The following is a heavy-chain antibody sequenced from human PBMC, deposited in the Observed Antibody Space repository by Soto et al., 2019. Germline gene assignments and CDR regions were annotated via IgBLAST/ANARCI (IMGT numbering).Heavy chain of an antibody. Sequence: GASGKVSCKASGYTFTNYAMHWVRQAPGQRLEWMGWINAGNGNTKYSQKFQGRVTITRDTSASTAYMELSSLRSEDTAVYYCASAYCGGDCSNYYYGMDVWGQGTTVTVSS. J-gene: IGHJ6*02. V-gene: IGHV1-3*01. D-gene: IGHD2-21*02. CDR2: INAGNGNT. CDR1: GYTFTNYA. CDR3: ASAYCGGDCSNYYYGMDV.